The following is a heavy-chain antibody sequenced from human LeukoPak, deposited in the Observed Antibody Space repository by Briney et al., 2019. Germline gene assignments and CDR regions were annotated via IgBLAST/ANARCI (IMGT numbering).Heavy chain of an antibody. CDR3: AKLDIVATITYFDY. Sequence: ASVKVSCKASGYTFTSYGISWVRQAPGQGLEWMGWISAYNGNTNYAQKLQGRVTMTTDTSTSTAYMELRSLRSDDTAVYYCAKLDIVATITYFDYWGQGTLVTVSS. D-gene: IGHD5-12*01. CDR1: GYTFTSYG. V-gene: IGHV1-18*01. J-gene: IGHJ4*02. CDR2: ISAYNGNT.